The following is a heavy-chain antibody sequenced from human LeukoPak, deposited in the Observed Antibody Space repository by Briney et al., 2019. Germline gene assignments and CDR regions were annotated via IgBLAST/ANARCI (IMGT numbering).Heavy chain of an antibody. V-gene: IGHV1-46*01. CDR3: ARVDTIYSSSSEWDFDY. Sequence: ASVKVSCKASGYTFTSYYMHWVRQAPGQGLEWMGIINPSGGSTSYAQKFQGRVTMTRDTSTSTVYTELSSLRSEDTAVYYCARVDTIYSSSSEWDFDYWGQGTLVTVSS. J-gene: IGHJ4*02. CDR1: GYTFTSYY. D-gene: IGHD6-6*01. CDR2: INPSGGST.